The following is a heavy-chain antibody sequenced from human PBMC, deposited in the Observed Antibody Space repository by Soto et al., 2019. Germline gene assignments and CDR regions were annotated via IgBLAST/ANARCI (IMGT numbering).Heavy chain of an antibody. Sequence: QVQLVQSGAEVKKPGASVKVSCKASGYTFTGYYMHWVRQAPGQGLEWMGWIKPNSGGTNYAQRFQGRVTMNRDTSISTAYMELSRLRSDDTAVYYCVSVTGTWATFDYWGQGTLVTVSS. CDR1: GYTFTGYY. V-gene: IGHV1-2*02. CDR3: VSVTGTWATFDY. J-gene: IGHJ4*02. CDR2: IKPNSGGT. D-gene: IGHD1-1*01.